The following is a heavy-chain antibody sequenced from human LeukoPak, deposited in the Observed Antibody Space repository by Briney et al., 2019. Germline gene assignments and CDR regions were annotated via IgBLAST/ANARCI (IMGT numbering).Heavy chain of an antibody. CDR2: ISGSGGST. J-gene: IGHJ4*02. CDR1: GFTFRSHA. V-gene: IGHV3-23*01. D-gene: IGHD6-13*01. CDR3: AKDNMAAGRQTFDY. Sequence: GGSLRLSCAASGFTFRSHAMSWVRQAPGKGLEWVSAISGSGGSTYYADSVKGRFTISRDNSKNTLYLQMNSLRAEDTAVYYCAKDNMAAGRQTFDYWGQGTLVTVPS.